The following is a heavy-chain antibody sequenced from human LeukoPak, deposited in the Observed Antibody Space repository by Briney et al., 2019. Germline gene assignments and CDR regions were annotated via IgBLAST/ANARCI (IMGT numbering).Heavy chain of an antibody. Sequence: PGRCLRLSSAAPGFTLSSYAMSWVRQAPWKGVEGVAVFCGSGGSTFYADSAKGRLAISRDNSRNTLYLQMNSMRAEDTALYYCAKKGVPAWPGHGMDVWGQGTTVTVSS. D-gene: IGHD2-2*01. CDR2: FCGSGGST. CDR1: GFTLSSYA. J-gene: IGHJ6*02. CDR3: AKKGVPAWPGHGMDV. V-gene: IGHV3-23*01.